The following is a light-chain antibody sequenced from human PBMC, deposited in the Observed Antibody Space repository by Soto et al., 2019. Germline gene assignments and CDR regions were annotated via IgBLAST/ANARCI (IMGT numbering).Light chain of an antibody. CDR2: DAS. J-gene: IGKJ4*01. Sequence: DIVLTQSPATLSLSPGDTATLSCGASQSLTRSYLAWYQQKPGLAPRILIYDASTRATGIPDRFSGSGSGTDFTLTITRLEPEDYAVYSSEQYANSPLAFGAGTKV. CDR1: QSLTRSY. CDR3: EQYANSPLA. V-gene: IGKV3D-20*01.